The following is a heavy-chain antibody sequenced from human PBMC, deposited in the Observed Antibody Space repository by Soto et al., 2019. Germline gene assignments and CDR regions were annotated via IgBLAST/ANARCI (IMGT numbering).Heavy chain of an antibody. D-gene: IGHD6-13*01. CDR2: IRAYNGNA. Sequence: ASVKVSFEASGYTFTSYWISWVLRAREQGMEVMGWIRAYNGNANYAQKLQGRVTMPTDTSTSTAYMDLRSLRSDDTAVYYCARDESSRRWFDPWGQGTLVTVSS. CDR3: ARDESSRRWFDP. J-gene: IGHJ5*02. V-gene: IGHV1-18*04. CDR1: GYTFTSYW.